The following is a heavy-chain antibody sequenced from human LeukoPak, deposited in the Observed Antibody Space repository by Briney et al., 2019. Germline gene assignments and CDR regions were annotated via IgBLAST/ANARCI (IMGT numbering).Heavy chain of an antibody. CDR3: ATSAAGFDY. CDR2: ISSSGRSI. D-gene: IGHD6-13*01. J-gene: IGHJ4*02. CDR1: GFTFNIYE. Sequence: GGSLRLSCAASGFTFNIYEMNWVRQAPGKGPEWISYISSSGRSIYYADSVKGRFTISRDNAKNSLYLQMNSLRDEDTALYYCATSAAGFDYWGQGALVTVSS. V-gene: IGHV3-48*03.